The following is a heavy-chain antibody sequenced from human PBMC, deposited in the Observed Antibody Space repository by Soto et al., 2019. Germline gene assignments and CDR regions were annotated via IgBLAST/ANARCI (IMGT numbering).Heavy chain of an antibody. CDR3: ARGKRFSDWFDP. CDR2: VYSSGGT. D-gene: IGHD3-3*01. CDR1: GGSMTSYY. V-gene: IGHV4-4*07. J-gene: IGHJ5*02. Sequence: SETLSLTCTVSGGSMTSYYWTWIRQPAGKGLEWIGRVYSSGGTHYNPSLKSRVTISLDTSKNQFSLRLLSVTDADTAVYFCARGKRFSDWFDPWGQGTLVTVSS.